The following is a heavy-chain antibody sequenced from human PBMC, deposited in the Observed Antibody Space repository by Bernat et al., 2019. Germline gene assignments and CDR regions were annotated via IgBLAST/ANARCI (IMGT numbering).Heavy chain of an antibody. CDR2: ISWNSGSI. D-gene: IGHD2-8*01. Sequence: EVQLVESGGGLVQPGRSLRLSCAASGFTFDDYAMHWVRQAPGKGLEWVSGISWNSGSIGYADSVKGRFTISRDNAKNSLYLQMNSLRAEDTALYYCAKDQIANGEMSLIDYWGQGTLVTVSS. V-gene: IGHV3-9*01. CDR3: AKDQIANGEMSLIDY. J-gene: IGHJ4*02. CDR1: GFTFDDYA.